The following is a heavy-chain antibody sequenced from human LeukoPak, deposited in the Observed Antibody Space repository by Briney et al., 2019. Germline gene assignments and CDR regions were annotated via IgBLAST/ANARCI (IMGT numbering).Heavy chain of an antibody. CDR1: GGSISSNSYY. J-gene: IGHJ4*02. D-gene: IGHD3-22*01. CDR3: ASYDYYDSKADY. V-gene: IGHV4-61*01. CDR2: IYYSGST. Sequence: PSKTLSLTCTVSGGSISSNSYYWSWIRQPPGKGLEWIGYIYYSGSTNYNPSLKSRVTISVDTSKNQFSLKLSSVTAADTAVYYCASYDYYDSKADYWGQGTLVTVSS.